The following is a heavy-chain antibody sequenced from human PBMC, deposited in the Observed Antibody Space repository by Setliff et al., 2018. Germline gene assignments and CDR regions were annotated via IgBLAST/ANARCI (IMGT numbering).Heavy chain of an antibody. J-gene: IGHJ4*02. CDR1: GFTFNDYG. CDR2: DRGYYK. V-gene: IGHV3-30*19. D-gene: IGHD3-10*01. Sequence: PGGSLRLSCKTSGFTFNDYGIQWVRQAPGKGLEWVASDRGYYKYYADSVRGRLTVSRDESKNTVFLELSRLTSDDTAVYYCARDPRRAGGYWGQGTLVTVSS. CDR3: ARDPRRAGGY.